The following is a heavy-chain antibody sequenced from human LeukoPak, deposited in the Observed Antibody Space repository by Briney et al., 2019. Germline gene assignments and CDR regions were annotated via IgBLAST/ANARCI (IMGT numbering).Heavy chain of an antibody. CDR2: IYYSGST. V-gene: IGHV4-39*01. D-gene: IGHD3-3*01. J-gene: IGHJ5*02. CDR1: GASISSSSYY. Sequence: SETLSLTCTVSGASISSSSYYWGWIRQPPGKGLEWIGSIYYSGSTHYSPSLKSRVTISVDTSNNQFSLKLSSVTAADTAVYYCARWSGFLYNWFDPWGQGTLVTVSS. CDR3: ARWSGFLYNWFDP.